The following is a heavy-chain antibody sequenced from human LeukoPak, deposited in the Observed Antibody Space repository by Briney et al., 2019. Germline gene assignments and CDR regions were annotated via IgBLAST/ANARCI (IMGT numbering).Heavy chain of an antibody. J-gene: IGHJ4*02. V-gene: IGHV5-51*01. CDR1: GYSVSTYW. CDR2: IYPGDSDT. D-gene: IGHD3-22*01. Sequence: PGESLKISCKGSGYSVSTYWIGWVRQMPGKGLELMGIIYPGDSDTTYSPSFQGQVTISVDKSISTAYLQWSTLKASDTAMYYCARRVNSGYYFDYWAQGTLVTVSS. CDR3: ARRVNSGYYFDY.